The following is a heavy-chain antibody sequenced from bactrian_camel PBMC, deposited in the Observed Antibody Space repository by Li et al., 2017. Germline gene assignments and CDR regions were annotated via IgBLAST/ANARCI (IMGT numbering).Heavy chain of an antibody. Sequence: QLVESGGGLVQPGGSLRLSCAASGFTFSSYWMYWVRQAPGKGLEWVSSISSGSAITYYADSVKGQFTISQNDAKNVVYLQMDNMKLDDTAMYYCAPDSSPQMGCYWTRGTQVTVS. V-gene: IGHV3S25*01. CDR1: GFTFSSYW. D-gene: IGHD3*01. CDR3: APDSSPQMGCY. J-gene: IGHJ4*01. CDR2: ISSGSAIT.